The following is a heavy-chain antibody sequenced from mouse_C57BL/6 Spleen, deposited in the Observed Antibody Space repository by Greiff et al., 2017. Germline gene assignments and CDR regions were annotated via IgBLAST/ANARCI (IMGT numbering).Heavy chain of an antibody. CDR2: ISGGGGNT. CDR1: GFTFSSYT. V-gene: IGHV5-9*01. Sequence: EVQLVESGGGLVKPGGSLKLSCAASGFTFSSYTMSWVRQTPEQRLEWVATISGGGGNTYYPDSVKGRFTISRDNAKNTLYLQMSSLRSEDTALYYCARHEILTGFDYWGQGTTLTVSS. J-gene: IGHJ2*01. D-gene: IGHD4-1*01. CDR3: ARHEILTGFDY.